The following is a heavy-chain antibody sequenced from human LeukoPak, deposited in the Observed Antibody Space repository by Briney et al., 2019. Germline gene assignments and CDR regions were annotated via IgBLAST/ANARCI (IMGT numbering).Heavy chain of an antibody. V-gene: IGHV1-8*01. CDR2: MNPNSGNT. J-gene: IGHJ4*02. CDR1: GYTFTSYD. Sequence: ASVKVSCKASGYTFTSYDINWVRQATGQGLEWMGWMNPNSGNTGYAQKFQGRVTMARNTSISTAYMELSSLRSEDTAVYYCARGRDIVATDLDYWGQGTLVTVSS. D-gene: IGHD5-12*01. CDR3: ARGRDIVATDLDY.